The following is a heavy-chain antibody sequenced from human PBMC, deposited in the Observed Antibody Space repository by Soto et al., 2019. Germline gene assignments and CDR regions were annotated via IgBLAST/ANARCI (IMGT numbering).Heavy chain of an antibody. D-gene: IGHD2-15*01. CDR2: ISYNGGNR. CDR1: GFTFSNYA. Sequence: ESGGGVVQPGRSLRLSCAASGFTFSNYAMHWVRQAPGKGLECVAVISYNGGNRFYRDYVKGRFTISRDNSKNTVHLQIDSLRYEEAAVYYCARGDREDTAVVIGVRPGEYGVDVWGQGTTVTVSS. V-gene: IGHV3-30*04. CDR3: ARGDREDTAVVIGVRPGEYGVDV. J-gene: IGHJ6*02.